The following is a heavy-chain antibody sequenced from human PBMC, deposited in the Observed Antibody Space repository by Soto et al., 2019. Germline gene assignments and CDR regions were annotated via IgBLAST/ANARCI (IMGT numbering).Heavy chain of an antibody. D-gene: IGHD3-3*02. CDR2: IFSLGSS. Sequence: SETLSLTCTVSGDCIISSDFYWGWVRQPPGKGLEWIGSIFSLGSSYYNPSLKSRFTMSVDTSKNQFSLSLRSVTAADTALYFCARHSLALRKNNWFDPWGQGIMVTVSS. CDR3: ARHSLALRKNNWFDP. J-gene: IGHJ5*02. V-gene: IGHV4-39*01. CDR1: GDCIISSDFY.